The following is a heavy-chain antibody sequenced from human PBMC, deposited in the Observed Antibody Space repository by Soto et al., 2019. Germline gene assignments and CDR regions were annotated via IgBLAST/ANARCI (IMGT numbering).Heavy chain of an antibody. D-gene: IGHD3-16*02. J-gene: IGHJ3*01. CDR1: GFTLSMSA. CDR2: ISDSGDRT. Sequence: EVQLMESGGGLVQPGGSLRLSCASSGFTLSMSAVNWVRQAPGKGLEWVPYISDSGDRTYYADSVKGRSTISRDKSKNTASLQIDSLRAEDAAVYYCAKDRGIIVKAGDAFDVWGQGTKVTVSS. V-gene: IGHV3-23*01. CDR3: AKDRGIIVKAGDAFDV.